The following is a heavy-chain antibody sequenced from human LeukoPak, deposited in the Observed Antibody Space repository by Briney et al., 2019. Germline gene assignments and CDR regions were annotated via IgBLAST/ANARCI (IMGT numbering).Heavy chain of an antibody. CDR3: ARSTGVFNYYDCRGGAFDI. V-gene: IGHV4-59*01. D-gene: IGHD3-22*01. Sequence: SETLSLTCTVSGGSISSYYWSWIRQPPGKGLEWIGYFYYSGNTNYNPSLKSRVTMSVDTSRNQFSLKLSSVTSADTAVYYCARSTGVFNYYDCRGGAFDIWGQGTMVTVSS. CDR2: FYYSGNT. J-gene: IGHJ3*02. CDR1: GGSISSYY.